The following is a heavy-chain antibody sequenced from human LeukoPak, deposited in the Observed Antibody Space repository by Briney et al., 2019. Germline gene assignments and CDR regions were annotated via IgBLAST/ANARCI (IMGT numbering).Heavy chain of an antibody. CDR3: ARGIAAAGYKY. V-gene: IGHV1-8*03. D-gene: IGHD6-13*01. Sequence: GASVKVSCKASGYTFTSYDINWVRQATGQGPERMGWMNPNSGNTGYAQKFQGRVTITRNTSISTAYMELSSPRSEDTAVYYCARGIAAAGYKYWGQGTLVTVPS. CDR2: MNPNSGNT. CDR1: GYTFTSYD. J-gene: IGHJ4*02.